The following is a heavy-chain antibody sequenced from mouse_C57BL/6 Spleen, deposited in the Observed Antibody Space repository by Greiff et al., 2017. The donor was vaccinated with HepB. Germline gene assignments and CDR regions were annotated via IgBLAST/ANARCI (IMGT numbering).Heavy chain of an antibody. Sequence: EVMLVESEGGLVQPGSSMKLSCTASGFTFSDYYMAWVRQVPEKGLEWVANINYDGSSTYYLDSLKSRFIISRDNAKNILYLQMSSLKSEDTATYYCASFRAGTYAMDYWGQGTSVTVSS. J-gene: IGHJ4*01. CDR2: INYDGSST. CDR1: GFTFSDYY. CDR3: ASFRAGTYAMDY. V-gene: IGHV5-16*01. D-gene: IGHD4-1*01.